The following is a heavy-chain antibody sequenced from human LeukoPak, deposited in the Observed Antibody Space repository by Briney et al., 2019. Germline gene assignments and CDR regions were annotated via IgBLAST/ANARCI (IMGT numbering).Heavy chain of an antibody. J-gene: IGHJ1*01. Sequence: ASVKVSCKASGYTFTSYGISWVRQAPGQGLEWMGRINPNSGDTRSAQKFQGRVTMTSDTSITTAYMELSSLRSDDTAVYFCVRDYYYDYNGHLPGTRGFQHWGQGTLVTVSS. V-gene: IGHV1-2*02. CDR3: VRDYYYDYNGHLPGTRGFQH. CDR2: INPNSGDT. D-gene: IGHD3-22*01. CDR1: GYTFTSYG.